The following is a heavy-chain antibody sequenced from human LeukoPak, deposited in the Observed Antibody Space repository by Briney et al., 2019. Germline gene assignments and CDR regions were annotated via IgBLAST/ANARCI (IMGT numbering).Heavy chain of an antibody. CDR1: GGSISSGGYY. Sequence: SETLSLTCTVSGGSISSGGYYWSWIRQHPGKGLEWIGYIYYSGSTYYNPSLKSRVTISVDTSKNQFSLKLSSVTAADTAVYYCARIIVVAVAAGLVHYYYYYMDVWGKGTTVTVSS. V-gene: IGHV4-31*03. CDR2: IYYSGST. J-gene: IGHJ6*03. CDR3: ARIIVVAVAAGLVHYYYYYMDV. D-gene: IGHD2-15*01.